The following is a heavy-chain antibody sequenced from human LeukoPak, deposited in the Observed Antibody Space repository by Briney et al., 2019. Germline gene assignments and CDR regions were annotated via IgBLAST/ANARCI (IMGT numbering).Heavy chain of an antibody. J-gene: IGHJ4*02. D-gene: IGHD2-15*01. CDR3: ARDSFCSGGSCYGSDYYFDY. CDR1: GGSFSGYY. CDR2: ISHSGST. Sequence: SETLSLTCAVYGGSFSGYYWSWIRQPPGKGLEWIGEISHSGSTNYNPSLKSRVTISIDKSKNQFSLKLSSVTAADTAVYYCARDSFCSGGSCYGSDYYFDYWGQGALVTVSS. V-gene: IGHV4-34*01.